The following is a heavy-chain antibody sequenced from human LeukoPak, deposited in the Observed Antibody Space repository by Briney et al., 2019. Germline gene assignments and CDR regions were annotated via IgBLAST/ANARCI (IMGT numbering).Heavy chain of an antibody. J-gene: IGHJ4*02. Sequence: PGGSLRLSCAASRFTFSSYAMNWVRQAPGKGLEWVSAISGSGGSIYYTDSVKGRFTISRDNSKNTLFLQMSSLRAEDTAVYYCAKVWGSYSTGYFDYWGQGTLVTVSS. V-gene: IGHV3-23*01. D-gene: IGHD1-26*01. CDR1: RFTFSSYA. CDR2: ISGSGGSI. CDR3: AKVWGSYSTGYFDY.